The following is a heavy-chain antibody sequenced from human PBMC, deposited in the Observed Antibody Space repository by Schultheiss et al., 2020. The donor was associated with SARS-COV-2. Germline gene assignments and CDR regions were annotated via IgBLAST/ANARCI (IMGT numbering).Heavy chain of an antibody. Sequence: KISCKASVGTFDTYSFSWVRQAPGQGLEWMGGILPIFTTPNYAQKFQGRVTITADESTNTAYMELSRLTFEDTAVYFCARGPHCGGECYYFDYWGLGTLVTVSS. D-gene: IGHD2-21*01. V-gene: IGHV1-69*01. CDR2: ILPIFTTP. CDR1: VGTFDTYS. CDR3: ARGPHCGGECYYFDY. J-gene: IGHJ4*02.